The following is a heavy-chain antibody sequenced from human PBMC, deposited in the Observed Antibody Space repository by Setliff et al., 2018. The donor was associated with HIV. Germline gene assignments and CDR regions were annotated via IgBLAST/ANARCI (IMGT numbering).Heavy chain of an antibody. CDR3: ARQFRYPNRAVAGVDY. CDR2: IYYSGST. V-gene: IGHV4-39*01. CDR1: GGSIRSSSSY. Sequence: SETLSLTCTVSGGSIRSSSSYWGWIRQPPGKGLEWIGIIYYSGSTYYKPSLKSRVTISVDTSKNQFSLKLSSVTAADTAIYFCARQFRYPNRAVAGVDYWGQGTLVTVSA. D-gene: IGHD6-19*01. J-gene: IGHJ4*02.